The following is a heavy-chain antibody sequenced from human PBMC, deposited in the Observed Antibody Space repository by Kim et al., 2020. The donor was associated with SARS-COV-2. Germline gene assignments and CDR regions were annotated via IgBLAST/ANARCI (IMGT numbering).Heavy chain of an antibody. D-gene: IGHD3-22*01. J-gene: IGHJ3*02. CDR2: IYYSGST. V-gene: IGHV4-59*13. CDR3: ARMGYYYDSSGYYYRATAFDI. CDR1: GGSITYYY. Sequence: SETLSLTCTVSGGSITYYYWSWIRQPPGKGLDWIGYIYYSGSTNYNPSLKSRVTISVDTSKNQFSLKLSSVTAADTAVYYCARMGYYYDSSGYYYRATAFDIWGQGTMVTVSS.